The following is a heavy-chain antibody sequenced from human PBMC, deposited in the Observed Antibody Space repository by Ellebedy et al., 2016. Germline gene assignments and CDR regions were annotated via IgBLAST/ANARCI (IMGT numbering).Heavy chain of an antibody. V-gene: IGHV3-7*04. CDR1: GFSFGTFW. CDR2: INEDGSDK. Sequence: GESLKISCTASGFSFGTFWMSWVRQAPGKGLEWVAKINEDGSDKYYADSVKGRFSISRDNAKNSLYLEMNSLRVGDTALYFCARDMYTGMEISDKWGQGTLVTVSS. J-gene: IGHJ4*02. CDR3: ARDMYTGMEISDK. D-gene: IGHD5-18*01.